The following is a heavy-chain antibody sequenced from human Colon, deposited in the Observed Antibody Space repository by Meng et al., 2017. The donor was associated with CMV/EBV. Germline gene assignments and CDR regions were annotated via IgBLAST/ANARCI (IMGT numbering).Heavy chain of an antibody. D-gene: IGHD3-10*01. Sequence: GESLKISCAASGFTFSNYAMHWVRQPPDKGLEWVAIISYDGSIQSYADSVKGRFTISRDTSKSTLYLQMNSLRPEDTALYYCAKVAGIGEFGSWGQGTLVTVSS. CDR3: AKVAGIGEFGS. CDR2: ISYDGSIQ. CDR1: GFTFSNYA. V-gene: IGHV3-30*04. J-gene: IGHJ5*01.